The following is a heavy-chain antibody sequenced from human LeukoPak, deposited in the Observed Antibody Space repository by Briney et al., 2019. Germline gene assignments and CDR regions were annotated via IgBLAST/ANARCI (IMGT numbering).Heavy chain of an antibody. J-gene: IGHJ4*02. CDR1: GFTFSSYA. CDR2: ISYDGSNK. D-gene: IGHD6-19*01. Sequence: GGSLRLSCAASGFTFSSYAMHWVRQAPGKGLEWVAVISYDGSNKYYADSVKGRFTISRDNAKNSLFLQTNSLRVDDTAVYYCARDSGWFRFGYWGQGTLVTVSS. CDR3: ARDSGWFRFGY. V-gene: IGHV3-30*04.